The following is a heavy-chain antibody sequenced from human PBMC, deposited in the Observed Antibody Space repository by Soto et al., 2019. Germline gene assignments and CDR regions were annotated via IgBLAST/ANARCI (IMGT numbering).Heavy chain of an antibody. Sequence: ASVKVSCKASGGTFSSYAISLVRQAPGQGLEWMGGIIPIFGTANYAQKFQGRVTITADESTSTAYMELSSLRSEDTAVYYCAIWVEQWLATNWFDPWGQGTLVTVSS. D-gene: IGHD6-19*01. CDR3: AIWVEQWLATNWFDP. CDR1: GGTFSSYA. CDR2: IIPIFGTA. J-gene: IGHJ5*02. V-gene: IGHV1-69*13.